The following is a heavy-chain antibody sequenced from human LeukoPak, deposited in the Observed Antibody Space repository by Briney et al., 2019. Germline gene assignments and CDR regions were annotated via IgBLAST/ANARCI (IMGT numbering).Heavy chain of an antibody. Sequence: GESLKISCKGSGYSFTSYWIGWVRQMPGKGLGWMGIIYPGDSDTRYSPSLQGQVTISADKSISTSYLQWSSLKASDTAMYYCASLDGSGWSNYYYHYGMDVWGQGTTVTVSS. D-gene: IGHD6-19*01. V-gene: IGHV5-51*01. CDR1: GYSFTSYW. J-gene: IGHJ6*02. CDR2: IYPGDSDT. CDR3: ASLDGSGWSNYYYHYGMDV.